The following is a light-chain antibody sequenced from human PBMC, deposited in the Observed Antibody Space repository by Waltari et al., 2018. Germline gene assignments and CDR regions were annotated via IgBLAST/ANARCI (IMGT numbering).Light chain of an antibody. CDR3: HSYDTSLSVV. Sequence: QSVLTQPPSVSGAPGQRVTISCTGIGSNIGAGYDVHLYQQLPRAAPKLLIFCSTSRPVNGVPDRFFGSTSATSASLAITGLQAEDEADYYWHSYDTSLSVVFGGGTKLTVL. V-gene: IGLV1-40*01. J-gene: IGLJ3*02. CDR1: GSNIGAGYD. CDR2: CST.